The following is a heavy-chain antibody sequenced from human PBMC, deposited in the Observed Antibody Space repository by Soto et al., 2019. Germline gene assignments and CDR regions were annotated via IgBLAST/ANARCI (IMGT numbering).Heavy chain of an antibody. J-gene: IGHJ3*02. V-gene: IGHV4-4*08. CDR2: MHHSGST. D-gene: IGHD4-17*01. CDR3: ARDLRWAGFDDAFDI. Sequence: SETLSLTCTVSGVSITSHYWSWIRQSPGKGLEWIAYMHHSGSTNYNPSLKSRVTISVDTSKNQFSLKLSSVTAADTAVYYCARDLRWAGFDDAFDIWGQGTMVTVSS. CDR1: GVSITSHY.